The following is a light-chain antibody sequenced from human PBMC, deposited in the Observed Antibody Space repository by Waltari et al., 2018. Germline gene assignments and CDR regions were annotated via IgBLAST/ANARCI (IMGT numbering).Light chain of an antibody. CDR2: EVN. V-gene: IGLV2-8*01. Sequence: QSALTQPPSASGSPGQSVTISCTGTSSDVGGYDYVSWYQRHPGKAPKLIIPEVNKRPPGAPYRFSGSKSGNTASLTVSGLQADDEADYYCASYAGSKNPYVFGTGTKVTVL. CDR3: ASYAGSKNPYV. J-gene: IGLJ1*01. CDR1: SSDVGGYDY.